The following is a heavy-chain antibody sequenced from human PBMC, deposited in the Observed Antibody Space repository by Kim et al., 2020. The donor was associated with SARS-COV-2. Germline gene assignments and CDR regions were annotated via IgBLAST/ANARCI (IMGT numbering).Heavy chain of an antibody. CDR1: GGSISSYY. CDR3: ARGNPITYYDFWSGYPLGMDV. V-gene: IGHV4-59*01. D-gene: IGHD3-3*01. Sequence: SETLSLTCTVSGGSISSYYWSWIRQPPGKGLEWIGYIYYSGSTNYNPSLKSRVTISVDTSKNQFSLKLSSVTAADTAVYYCARGNPITYYDFWSGYPLGMDVWGQGTTVTVSS. J-gene: IGHJ6*02. CDR2: IYYSGST.